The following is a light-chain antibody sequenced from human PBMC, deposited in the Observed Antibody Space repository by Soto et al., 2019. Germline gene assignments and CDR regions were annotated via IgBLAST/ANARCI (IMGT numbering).Light chain of an antibody. Sequence: QSVLTQPRSVSGSPGQSVTISCTGTSSDVGGHNYVSWYQQHPGKAPKLMIYDVSERPSGVPDRFSGSKSGNTASLTISGLQAEDEADYYCCSYAGSYTYVFGTGTKLTVL. CDR1: SSDVGGHNY. J-gene: IGLJ1*01. CDR3: CSYAGSYTYV. V-gene: IGLV2-11*01. CDR2: DVS.